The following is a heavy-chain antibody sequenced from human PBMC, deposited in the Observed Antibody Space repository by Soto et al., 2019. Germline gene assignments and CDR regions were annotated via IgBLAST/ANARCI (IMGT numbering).Heavy chain of an antibody. CDR2: ISAYNGNT. J-gene: IGHJ6*02. CDR3: ARDHRGSYQGMDV. Sequence: QVQLVQSGAEVKKPGAAVKVSCKASGYTFTSYGISWVRQAPGQGLEGRGWISAYNGNTNYAQKLQGRVTMTTDTSTSTVYMELRSLRSDDTALYYCARDHRGSYQGMDVRGQGTTVTVSS. V-gene: IGHV1-18*01. D-gene: IGHD1-26*01. CDR1: GYTFTSYG.